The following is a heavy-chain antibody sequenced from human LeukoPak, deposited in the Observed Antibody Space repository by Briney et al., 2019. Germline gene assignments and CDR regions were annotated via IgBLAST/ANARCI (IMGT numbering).Heavy chain of an antibody. CDR3: ARALTVAGTQAIRFDP. V-gene: IGHV4-59*01. D-gene: IGHD6-19*01. CDR1: GGSISSYY. J-gene: IGHJ5*02. CDR2: IYYSGST. Sequence: PETPSLTCTVSGGSISSYYWSWIRQPPGKGLEWIGYIYYSGSTNYNPSLKSRVTISVDTSKNQFSLKLSSVTAADTAVYYCARALTVAGTQAIRFDPWGQGTLVTVSS.